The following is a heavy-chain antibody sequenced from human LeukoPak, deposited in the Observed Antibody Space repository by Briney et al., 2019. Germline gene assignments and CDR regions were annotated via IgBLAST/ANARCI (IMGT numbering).Heavy chain of an antibody. V-gene: IGHV4-39*01. CDR2: IYYSGSA. Sequence: SETLSLTCTVSGGSISSSSYYWGWIRQPPGKGLEWIGSIYYSGSAYYNPSLKSRVTISEDTSKNQFSLKLSSVTAADTAVYYCARDYYDSSGYYLPPLVYYWGQGTLVTVSS. J-gene: IGHJ4*02. CDR1: GGSISSSSYY. CDR3: ARDYYDSSGYYLPPLVYY. D-gene: IGHD3-22*01.